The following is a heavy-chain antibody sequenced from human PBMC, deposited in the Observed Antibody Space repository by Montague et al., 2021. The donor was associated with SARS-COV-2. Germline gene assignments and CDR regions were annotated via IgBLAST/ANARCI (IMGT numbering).Heavy chain of an antibody. Sequence: SETLSLTCTVSSGSISNDIYYWGWIRQPPGKSPDWIGGSRYGGTSYYNPSLKSRVTISIDTSKNQFSLKMTAVTAADTALYFCARHDIQLRFDLWGRGTLVTVSS. CDR2: SRYGGTS. J-gene: IGHJ2*01. D-gene: IGHD1-1*01. CDR3: ARHDIQLRFDL. CDR1: SGSISNDIYY. V-gene: IGHV4-39*01.